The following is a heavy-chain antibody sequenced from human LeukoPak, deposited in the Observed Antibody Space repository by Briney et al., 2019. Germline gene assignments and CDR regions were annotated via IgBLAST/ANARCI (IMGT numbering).Heavy chain of an antibody. CDR3: ARDGSYSSGWYGAY. Sequence: ASVKVSCKASGYTFTGYYMHWVRQAPGQGLEWMGWINPNSGGTNYAQKFQGRVTMTRDTSISTAYMELSRLRSDDMAVYYCARDGSYSSGWYGAYWGQGTLVTVSS. CDR1: GYTFTGYY. J-gene: IGHJ4*02. CDR2: INPNSGGT. V-gene: IGHV1-2*02. D-gene: IGHD6-19*01.